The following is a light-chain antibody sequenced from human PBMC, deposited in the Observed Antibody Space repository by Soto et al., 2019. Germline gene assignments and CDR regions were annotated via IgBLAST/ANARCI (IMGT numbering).Light chain of an antibody. Sequence: EIVLTQSPGTLSLSPGESTTLSCRASQSVGSSYLAWYQHKPGQAPRLLIYGASNRATGIPDRFSGSGSGTDFTLTISRLEPEDFAVYYCQQYDSSPRTFGQGTKVDIK. CDR2: GAS. J-gene: IGKJ1*01. CDR3: QQYDSSPRT. CDR1: QSVGSSY. V-gene: IGKV3-20*01.